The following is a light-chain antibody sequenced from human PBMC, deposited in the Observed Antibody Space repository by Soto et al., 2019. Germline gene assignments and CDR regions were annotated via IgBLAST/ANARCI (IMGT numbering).Light chain of an antibody. CDR1: HSVTTW. CDR2: KAS. CDR3: QQYSTYPIT. Sequence: GDRVTITCRASHSVTTWLAWYQQKPGKAPKLLIYKASNLESGLPSRFTGSGSGTEFTLTISSLQSDDFATYYCQQYSTYPITFGQGTRLEIK. V-gene: IGKV1-5*03. J-gene: IGKJ5*01.